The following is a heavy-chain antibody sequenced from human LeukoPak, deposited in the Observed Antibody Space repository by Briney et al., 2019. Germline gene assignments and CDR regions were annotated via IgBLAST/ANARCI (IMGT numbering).Heavy chain of an antibody. CDR3: AKERRRVDTSMIRSYYFED. CDR2: ITGDGQTT. J-gene: IGHJ4*02. Sequence: GGSLRLSCAASGFSFRSHAMSWVRQTPGKGLEWVAPITGDGQTTNYADSGRGRFTIARDNSKDTVSLQMNSLTVEDTAIYYCAKERRRVDTSMIRSYYFEDWGQGTLVTVSS. CDR1: GFSFRSHA. V-gene: IGHV3-23*01. D-gene: IGHD5-18*01.